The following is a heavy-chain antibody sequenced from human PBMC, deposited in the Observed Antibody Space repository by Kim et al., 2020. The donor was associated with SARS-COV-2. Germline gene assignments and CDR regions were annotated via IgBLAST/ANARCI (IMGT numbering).Heavy chain of an antibody. V-gene: IGHV1-3*01. Sequence: ASVKVSCKASGYTFTTHSLHWVRQAPGQRLEWMGWINAGNGNTKYSQKFQGRVTISRDTSASTAYMELSSLRSEDTAVYYCARDGRSVDYYLDYWGQGTLVTVSS. CDR1: GYTFTTHS. CDR3: ARDGRSVDYYLDY. J-gene: IGHJ4*02. CDR2: INAGNGNT.